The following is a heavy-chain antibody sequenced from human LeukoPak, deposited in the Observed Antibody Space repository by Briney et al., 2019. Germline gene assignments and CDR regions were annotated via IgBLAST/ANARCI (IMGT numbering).Heavy chain of an antibody. CDR1: GYTFTGYY. J-gene: IGHJ1*01. V-gene: IGHV1-2*02. CDR3: ARSPRHPVYEAAAGTGGGGYFQH. Sequence: ASVKVSCKASGYTFTGYYMHWVRQAPGQGLEWMGWINPNSGGTNYAQKFQGRVTMTRATSISTAYMELSRLRSDDTAVYYCARSPRHPVYEAAAGTGGGGYFQHWGQGTLVTVSS. CDR2: INPNSGGT. D-gene: IGHD6-13*01.